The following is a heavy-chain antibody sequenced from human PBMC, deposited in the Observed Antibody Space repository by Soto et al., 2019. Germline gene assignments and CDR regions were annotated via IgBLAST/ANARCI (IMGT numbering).Heavy chain of an antibody. CDR3: AKDRLGDYDDFDY. D-gene: IGHD4-17*01. J-gene: IGHJ4*02. CDR2: ISYDGSNK. V-gene: IGHV3-30*18. Sequence: GGSLRLSCAASGFTFSSYGMHWVRQAPGKGLEWVAVISYDGSNKYYADSVKGRFTISRDNSKNTLYLQMNSLRAEDTAVYYCAKDRLGDYDDFDYWGQGTLVTVSS. CDR1: GFTFSSYG.